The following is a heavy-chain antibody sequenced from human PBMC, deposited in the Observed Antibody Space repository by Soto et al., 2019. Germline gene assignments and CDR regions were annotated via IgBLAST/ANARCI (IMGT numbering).Heavy chain of an antibody. CDR2: VNSYDGTT. D-gene: IGHD1-7*01. V-gene: IGHV1-18*04. Sequence: QVQLVQSAPELQRPGDSVKVSCKTSGYTFTSYPYSWVRQAPGLGLEWMGWVNSYDGTTKVAQQFRDRITLTADKSAATVFMELRRLTSDDTAVYYCAREYYGTTTWIDYWGQGTLVAVSS. J-gene: IGHJ4*02. CDR3: AREYYGTTTWIDY. CDR1: GYTFTSYP.